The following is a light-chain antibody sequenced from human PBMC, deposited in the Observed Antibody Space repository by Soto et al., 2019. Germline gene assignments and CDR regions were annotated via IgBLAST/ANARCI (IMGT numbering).Light chain of an antibody. CDR2: DAS. Sequence: EIVLTQSPATLSLSPGERATLSCRASQSVSSYLAWYQQKPGQAPRLLIYDASNRATGIPARFSGSGSGTDFTLTISSLEPEDLAVYYCQQRSNWVWTFGQGTKVEIK. V-gene: IGKV3-11*01. J-gene: IGKJ1*01. CDR1: QSVSSY. CDR3: QQRSNWVWT.